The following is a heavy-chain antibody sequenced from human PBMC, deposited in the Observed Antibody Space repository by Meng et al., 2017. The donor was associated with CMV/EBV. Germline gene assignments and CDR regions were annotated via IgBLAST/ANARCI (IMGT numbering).Heavy chain of an antibody. V-gene: IGHV4-4*07. CDR3: ARERGDDSGYNFDS. J-gene: IGHJ4*02. CDR1: GGFFSGFF. Sequence: LQVAGRELVTPAETLSPTCSVSGGFFSGFFWPWIRQPAGKGLEWIGRIYSTGGTNYNPSFESRVTISLDGSNNQFSLKLNSVTAADTAIYYCARERGDDSGYNFDSWGQGTLVTVSS. CDR2: IYSTGGT. D-gene: IGHD3-22*01.